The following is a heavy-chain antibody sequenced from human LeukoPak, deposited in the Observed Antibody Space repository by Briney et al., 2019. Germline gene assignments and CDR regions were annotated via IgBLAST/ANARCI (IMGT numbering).Heavy chain of an antibody. CDR3: ARDLKSVGAASDY. CDR1: GFTFSRFG. CDR2: ISYDGSNK. Sequence: GGSLRLSCAASGFTFSRFGMHWVRQAPGKGLEWVAVISYDGSNKYYTDSVKGRFTISRDNSKNTLYLQMNSLRAEDTAVYYCARDLKSVGAASDYWGQGTLVTVSS. J-gene: IGHJ4*02. D-gene: IGHD1-26*01. V-gene: IGHV3-30*03.